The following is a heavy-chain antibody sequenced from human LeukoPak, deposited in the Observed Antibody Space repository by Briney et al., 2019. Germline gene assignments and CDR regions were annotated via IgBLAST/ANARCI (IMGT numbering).Heavy chain of an antibody. CDR1: GGSFSGYY. D-gene: IGHD2-2*01. J-gene: IGHJ5*02. Sequence: SETLSLTCAVYGGSFSGYYWSWIRQPPGKGLEWVGEINHSGSTNYNPSLKSRVTISVDTSKNQFSLKLSSVTAADTAVYYCARGERIVVVPAAMQGWFDPWGQGTLVTVSS. V-gene: IGHV4-34*01. CDR2: INHSGST. CDR3: ARGERIVVVPAAMQGWFDP.